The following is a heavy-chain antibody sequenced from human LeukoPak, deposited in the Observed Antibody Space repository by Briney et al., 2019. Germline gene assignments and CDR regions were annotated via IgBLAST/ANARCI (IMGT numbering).Heavy chain of an antibody. J-gene: IGHJ4*02. CDR1: GGSISSSSYY. D-gene: IGHD6-6*01. CDR3: ARSIAARRGTLYY. V-gene: IGHV4-39*07. CDR2: INHSGST. Sequence: PSETLSLTCTVSGGSISSSSYYWGWIRQPPGKGLEWIGEINHSGSTNYNPSLKSRVTISVDTSKNQFSLKLSSVTAADTAVYYCARSIAARRGTLYYWGQGTLVTVSS.